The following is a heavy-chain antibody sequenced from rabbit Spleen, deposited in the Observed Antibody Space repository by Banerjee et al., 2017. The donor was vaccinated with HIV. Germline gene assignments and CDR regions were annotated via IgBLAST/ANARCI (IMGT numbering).Heavy chain of an antibody. D-gene: IGHD8-1*01. CDR2: IEPIFGNT. CDR3: ARDGAGGSYFAL. CDR1: GFDFSSYG. J-gene: IGHJ4*01. Sequence: QELLVESGGGLVQPGGSLKLSCKASGFDFSSYGVSWVRQAPGKGLEWIGYIEPIFGNTYYANWVNGRFTISSHNAQNTLYLQLSSLTAADTATYFCARDGAGGSYFALWGQGTLVTVS. V-gene: IGHV1S47*01.